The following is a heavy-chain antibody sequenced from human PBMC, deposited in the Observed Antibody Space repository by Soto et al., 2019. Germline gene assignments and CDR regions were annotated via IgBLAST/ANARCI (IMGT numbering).Heavy chain of an antibody. CDR1: GYSFTSYW. CDR3: ARRGPIYYDSSGYPYGSMDV. Sequence: GESLKMSFKGSGYSFTSYWIGWVRQMPGKGLEWVGIIYPGDSDTRYSPSVQGQVTISADKSISTAYLQWSSLKASDTAMYYCARRGPIYYDSSGYPYGSMDVWRQGTTVTVSS. D-gene: IGHD3-22*01. CDR2: IYPGDSDT. J-gene: IGHJ6*02. V-gene: IGHV5-51*01.